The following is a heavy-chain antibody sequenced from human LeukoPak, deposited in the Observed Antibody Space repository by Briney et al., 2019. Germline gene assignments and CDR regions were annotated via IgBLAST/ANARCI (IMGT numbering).Heavy chain of an antibody. CDR1: GGSFSGYY. D-gene: IGHD5-18*01. CDR2: INHSGST. J-gene: IGHJ6*02. V-gene: IGHV4-34*01. Sequence: SETLSLTCAVYGGSFSGYYWSWIRQPPGKGLEWIGEINHSGSTNYNPSLKSRVTISVDTSKNQFSLKLSSVTAADTAVYYCARDRWIQLSSYYHYGMDVWGQGTTVTVSS. CDR3: ARDRWIQLSSYYHYGMDV.